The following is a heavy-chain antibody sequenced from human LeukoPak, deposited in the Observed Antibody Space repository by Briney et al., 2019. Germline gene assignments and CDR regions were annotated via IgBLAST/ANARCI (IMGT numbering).Heavy chain of an antibody. J-gene: IGHJ6*02. CDR3: AKNIAAPGRVDYQLYGMDE. CDR1: GITLSNYG. CDR2: IKQDASDS. Sequence: PGGSLRLSCAVTGITLSNYGMSWVRQAPGKGLQWVASIKQDASDSRHVDSVEGRFTISRDNAKNSLFLQMNNLRPGDTAVYYCAKNIAAPGRVDYQLYGMDEWGQGTTVTVSS. D-gene: IGHD6-25*01. V-gene: IGHV3-7*01.